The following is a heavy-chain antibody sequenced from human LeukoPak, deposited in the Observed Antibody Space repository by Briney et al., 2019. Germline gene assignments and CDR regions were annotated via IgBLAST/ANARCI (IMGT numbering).Heavy chain of an antibody. CDR1: GGSISSSSYY. J-gene: IGHJ4*02. CDR3: ARHLRAIDYYDSSGYYPDY. V-gene: IGHV4-39*01. D-gene: IGHD3-22*01. CDR2: IYYSGST. Sequence: SETLSLTCTVSGGSISSSSYYWGWIRQPPGKGLEWIGSIYYSGSTCYNPSLKSRVTISVDTSKNQFSLKLSSVTAADTAVYYCARHLRAIDYYDSSGYYPDYWGQGTLVTVSS.